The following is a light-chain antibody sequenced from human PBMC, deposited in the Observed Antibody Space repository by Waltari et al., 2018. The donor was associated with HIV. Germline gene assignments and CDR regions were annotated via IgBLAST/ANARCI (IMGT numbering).Light chain of an antibody. CDR1: RRAVGIYDY. J-gene: IGLJ1*01. V-gene: IGLV2-23*02. Sequence: QSALTQPASVSGSPGQAITLSCTGSRRAVGIYDYISWYQQHPGTAPKLIISDVTERPSGISNRFSGSKSGTTASLTISGLQAEDEAEYFCCSFAGSNFVFGSGTKVTVL. CDR2: DVT. CDR3: CSFAGSNFV.